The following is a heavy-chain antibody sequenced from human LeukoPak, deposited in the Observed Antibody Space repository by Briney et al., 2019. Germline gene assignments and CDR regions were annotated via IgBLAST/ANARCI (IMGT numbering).Heavy chain of an antibody. CDR2: IYYSGST. J-gene: IGHJ5*02. CDR3: AREAGTTVGNWFDP. Sequence: PSETLSLTCTVSGGSISSYYWSWIRQPPGKGLEWIGYIYYSGSTNYNPSLKSRVTISVDTSKNQFSLKLSSVTAADTAVYYCAREAGTTVGNWFDPWGQGTLVTVSS. CDR1: GGSISSYY. D-gene: IGHD4-17*01. V-gene: IGHV4-59*01.